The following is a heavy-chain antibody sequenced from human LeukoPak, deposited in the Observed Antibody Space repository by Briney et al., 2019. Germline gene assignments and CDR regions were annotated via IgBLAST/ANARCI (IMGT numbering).Heavy chain of an antibody. Sequence: GRSLRLSCAASGFTFSSYAMHWVRQAPGKGLEWVAVISYDGSNKYYADSVKGRFTISRDNSKNTLYLQMNSLRAEDTAVYYCARDYDFWSGYYPHGMDVWGQGTTVTVSS. V-gene: IGHV3-30-3*01. D-gene: IGHD3-3*01. CDR2: ISYDGSNK. J-gene: IGHJ6*02. CDR1: GFTFSSYA. CDR3: ARDYDFWSGYYPHGMDV.